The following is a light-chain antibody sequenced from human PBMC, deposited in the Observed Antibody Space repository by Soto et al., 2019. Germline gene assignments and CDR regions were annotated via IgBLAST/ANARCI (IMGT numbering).Light chain of an antibody. CDR3: MQGTHWPWT. CDR2: EVS. Sequence: DVVMTQSPLSLPVTLGQPASISCRSSQSLIHSDGNTYLNWFQQRPGQSPRRLIYEVSDRDSGVPDRVSGSGSGTDFTLKISRVEAEDVGVYYCMQGTHWPWTVGQGTEVEIK. CDR1: QSLIHSDGNTY. J-gene: IGKJ1*01. V-gene: IGKV2-30*02.